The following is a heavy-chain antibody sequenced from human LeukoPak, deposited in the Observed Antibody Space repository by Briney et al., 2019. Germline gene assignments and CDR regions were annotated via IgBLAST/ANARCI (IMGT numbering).Heavy chain of an antibody. CDR2: INSDGSST. Sequence: XCAASGFTFSSYAMHWVRQAPGKGLVGVSRINSDGSSTIYADSVKGRFTISRHNAKNTLYLQMNSLRAEDTAVYYCARGILPDYWGQGTLVTVSS. CDR3: ARGILPDY. CDR1: GFTFSSYA. J-gene: IGHJ4*02. D-gene: IGHD2-15*01. V-gene: IGHV3-74*01.